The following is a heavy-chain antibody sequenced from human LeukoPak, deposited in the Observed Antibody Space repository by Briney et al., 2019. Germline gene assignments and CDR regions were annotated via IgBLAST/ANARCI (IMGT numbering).Heavy chain of an antibody. V-gene: IGHV3-11*04. Sequence: PGGSLRLSSAASGFTLSDYYMRWIRATPRKGLEWVSYICSSGSSIYYADSVKGGFTISRENAKNSLYLQMNSLTVEDTAVYYCAGDTPHYYDSSGYYPVDYWGQGTLVTVSS. CDR1: GFTLSDYY. D-gene: IGHD3-22*01. CDR2: ICSSGSSI. J-gene: IGHJ4*02. CDR3: AGDTPHYYDSSGYYPVDY.